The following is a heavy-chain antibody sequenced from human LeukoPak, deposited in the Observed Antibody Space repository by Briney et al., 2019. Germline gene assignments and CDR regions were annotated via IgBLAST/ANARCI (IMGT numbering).Heavy chain of an antibody. V-gene: IGHV3-48*04. D-gene: IGHD2-8*01. CDR2: ISSSGTTI. CDR3: ARDPSPVLRRNYFDY. CDR1: GFTFSSYW. J-gene: IGHJ4*02. Sequence: GGSLRLSCAASGFTFSSYWMHWVRHAPGKGLVWVSYISSSGTTIDYADSVKGRFTISRDNAKNSLYLQMSSLRAEDTAVYYCARDPSPVLRRNYFDYWGQGTLVTVSS.